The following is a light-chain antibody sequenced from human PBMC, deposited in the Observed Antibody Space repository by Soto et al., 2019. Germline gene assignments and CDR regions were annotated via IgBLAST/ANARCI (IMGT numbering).Light chain of an antibody. J-gene: IGLJ1*01. CDR3: QSYDSSLSAYV. V-gene: IGLV1-40*01. CDR1: SSNIGAGYE. Sequence: QSALTQPPSVSEAPGQRVTISCTGSSSNIGAGYEAPWYQQVPGTAPKLLIYENNNRPSGVPDRFSGSKSGTSASLAVTGLQAEDEAEYYCQSYDSSLSAYVFGTGTKLTVL. CDR2: ENN.